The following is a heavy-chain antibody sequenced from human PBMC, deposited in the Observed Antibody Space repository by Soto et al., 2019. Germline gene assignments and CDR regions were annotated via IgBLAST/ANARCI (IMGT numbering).Heavy chain of an antibody. CDR1: GFTFSSYG. Sequence: GGSLRLSCAASGFTFSSYGMRWVRQAPGKGLEWVAVISYDGSNKYYADSVKGRFTISRDNSKNTLYLQMNSLRAEDTAVYYCAKDTYYDFWSGYQVGMDVWGQGTTVTVSS. D-gene: IGHD3-3*01. CDR3: AKDTYYDFWSGYQVGMDV. V-gene: IGHV3-30*18. J-gene: IGHJ6*02. CDR2: ISYDGSNK.